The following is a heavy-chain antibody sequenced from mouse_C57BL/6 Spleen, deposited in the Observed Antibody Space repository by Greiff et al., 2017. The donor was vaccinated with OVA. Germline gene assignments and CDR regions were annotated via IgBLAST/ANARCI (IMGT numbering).Heavy chain of an antibody. J-gene: IGHJ4*01. V-gene: IGHV1-54*01. CDR3: ARGDYGSSYEGYAMDY. Sequence: QVQLQQSGAELVRPGTSVKVSCKASGYAFTNYLIEWVKQRPGQGLEWIGVINPGSGGPNYNEKFKGKATLTADKSSSTAYMQLSSLTSEDSAVYFCARGDYGSSYEGYAMDYWGQGTSVTVSS. CDR2: INPGSGGP. CDR1: GYAFTNYL. D-gene: IGHD1-1*01.